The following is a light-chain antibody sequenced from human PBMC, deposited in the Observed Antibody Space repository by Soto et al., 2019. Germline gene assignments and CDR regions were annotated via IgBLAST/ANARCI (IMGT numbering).Light chain of an antibody. CDR3: QQYNNNWPLT. Sequence: EIVMTQSPATLSVSPGESSTLSCRASQSISRNLAWYQQKPGQAPRLXXYGASSRANGIPARFSGGGSGTEFTLTISGLQSEDFAVYYCQQYNNNWPLTLGGGTKVDIK. CDR2: GAS. J-gene: IGKJ4*01. CDR1: QSISRN. V-gene: IGKV3-15*01.